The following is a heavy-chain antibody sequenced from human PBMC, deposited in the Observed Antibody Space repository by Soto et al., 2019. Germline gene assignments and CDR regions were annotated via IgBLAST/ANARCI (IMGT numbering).Heavy chain of an antibody. Sequence: ETLSLTCAVYGGSFSGYYWSWIRQPPGKGLEWIGEINHSGSTNYNPSLKSRDTISVDTSKNQFSLKLSSVTAADTAVYYCARGRGRGGITIFSRLKTSDPWGQGTLVTVSS. CDR3: ARGRGRGGITIFSRLKTSDP. J-gene: IGHJ5*02. D-gene: IGHD3-9*01. CDR1: GGSFSGYY. V-gene: IGHV4-34*01. CDR2: INHSGST.